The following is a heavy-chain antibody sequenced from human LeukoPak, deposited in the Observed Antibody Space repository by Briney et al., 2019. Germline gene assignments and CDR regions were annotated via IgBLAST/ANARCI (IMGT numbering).Heavy chain of an antibody. CDR2: INSDGSST. CDR3: ARDTRDYDILTGYYHNYYNYGMDV. D-gene: IGHD3-9*01. J-gene: IGHJ6*02. Sequence: GGSLRLSCAASGFTFSSYWMHWVRQAPGKGLVWVSRINSDGSSTSYADSVKGRFTISRDNAKNTLYLQMNSLRAEDTAVYYCARDTRDYDILTGYYHNYYNYGMDVWGQGTTVAVSS. CDR1: GFTFSSYW. V-gene: IGHV3-74*01.